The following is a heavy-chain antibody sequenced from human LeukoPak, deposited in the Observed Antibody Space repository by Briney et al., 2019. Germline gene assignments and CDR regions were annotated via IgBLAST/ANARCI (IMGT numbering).Heavy chain of an antibody. D-gene: IGHD2-2*01. CDR1: GGSISSSSYY. CDR3: ARHASRYCSSTSCYGTYFDY. V-gene: IGHV4-39*01. CDR2: IYYSGST. J-gene: IGHJ4*02. Sequence: SETLSLTCTVSGGSISSSSYYWGWIRHPPGKGLEWIGSIYYSGSTYYNPSLKSRVTISVDTSKNQFSLKVSSVTAADTAVYYCARHASRYCSSTSCYGTYFDYWGQGTLVTVSS.